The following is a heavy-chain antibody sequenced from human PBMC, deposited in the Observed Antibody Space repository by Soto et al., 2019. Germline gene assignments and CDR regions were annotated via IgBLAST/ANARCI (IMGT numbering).Heavy chain of an antibody. J-gene: IGHJ6*02. Sequence: GESLKISCKGSGYIFTSYWIGCVRQMPGKGLELMGIVYPGDSDTRYSPSFQGQVTISADKSISTAYLQWSSLKASDTAMYYCARHGASYGQSEGVVLRYYYYGMDVWGQGTTVTVSS. CDR3: ARHGASYGQSEGVVLRYYYYGMDV. CDR1: GYIFTSYW. CDR2: VYPGDSDT. D-gene: IGHD4-17*01. V-gene: IGHV5-51*01.